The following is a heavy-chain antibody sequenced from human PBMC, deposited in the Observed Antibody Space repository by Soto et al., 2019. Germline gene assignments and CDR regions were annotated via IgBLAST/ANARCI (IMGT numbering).Heavy chain of an antibody. CDR1: GFTFSNYA. V-gene: IGHV3-23*01. Sequence: EVQLLESGGAVTQPGGSLRLSCEASGFTFSNYAMNWVRQAPGKGLEWVSSISDSSSKTYYADSVKGRFTISRDNSKNTLLLQVNTLSADDPAVYFCARGSVGSWSHFDYWGQGTQVIVSS. CDR2: ISDSSSKT. D-gene: IGHD6-19*01. J-gene: IGHJ4*02. CDR3: ARGSVGSWSHFDY.